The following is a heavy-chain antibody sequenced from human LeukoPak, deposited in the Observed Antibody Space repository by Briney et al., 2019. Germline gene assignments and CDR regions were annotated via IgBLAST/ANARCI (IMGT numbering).Heavy chain of an antibody. V-gene: IGHV4-59*01. Sequence: SETLSLTCTVPGGSISSYYWSWIRQPPGKGLEWIGYIYYSGSTNYNPSLKSRVTISVDTSKNQFSLKLSSVTAADTAVYYCARDHGEGFDYWGQGTLVTVSS. CDR3: ARDHGEGFDY. CDR1: GGSISSYY. CDR2: IYYSGST. J-gene: IGHJ4*02. D-gene: IGHD4-17*01.